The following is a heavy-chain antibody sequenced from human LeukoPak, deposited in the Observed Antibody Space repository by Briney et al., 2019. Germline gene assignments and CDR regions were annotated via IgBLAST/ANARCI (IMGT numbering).Heavy chain of an antibody. CDR1: GYTFTNYG. J-gene: IGHJ4*02. CDR3: ARDHGQWVVRISLDY. V-gene: IGHV1-18*01. D-gene: IGHD6-19*01. CDR2: ISLNNSDT. Sequence: ASVTVSCKASGYTFTNYGITWVRQAPGQGLEWVLWISLNNSDTNYAQNLHGRVTVTTDTSTSTAYMELRSLRSEDTAVYHCARDHGQWVVRISLDYGGKGTLVTASS.